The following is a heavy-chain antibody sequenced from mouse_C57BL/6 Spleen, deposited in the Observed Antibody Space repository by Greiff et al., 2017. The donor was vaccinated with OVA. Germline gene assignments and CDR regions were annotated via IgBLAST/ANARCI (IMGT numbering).Heavy chain of an antibody. V-gene: IGHV14-3*01. CDR2: IDPANGNT. D-gene: IGHD1-1*01. CDR3: ARDYYGSEAWFAY. J-gene: IGHJ3*01. CDR1: GFNIKNTY. Sequence: VHVKQSVAELVRPGASVKLSCTASGFNIKNTYMHWVKQRPEQGLEWIGRIDPANGNTKYAPKFQGKATITADTSSNTAYLQLSSLTSEDTAIYYCARDYYGSEAWFAYWGQGTLVTVSA.